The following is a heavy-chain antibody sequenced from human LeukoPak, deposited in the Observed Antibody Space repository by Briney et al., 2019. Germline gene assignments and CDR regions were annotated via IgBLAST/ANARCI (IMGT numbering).Heavy chain of an antibody. V-gene: IGHV1-2*02. J-gene: IGHJ6*02. D-gene: IGHD3-10*01. Sequence: ASVKVSCKASGYTFTGYYMHWVRQAPGQGLEWMGWINPNSGGTNYAQKLQGRVTMTTVTSTSTAYMELRSLRSDDTAVYYCAREPLTMVRGVISYYYYGMDVWGQGTTVTVSS. CDR2: INPNSGGT. CDR1: GYTFTGYY. CDR3: AREPLTMVRGVISYYYYGMDV.